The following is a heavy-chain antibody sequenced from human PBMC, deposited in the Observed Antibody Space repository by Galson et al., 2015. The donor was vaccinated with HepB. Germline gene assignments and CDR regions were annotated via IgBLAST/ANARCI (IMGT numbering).Heavy chain of an antibody. CDR3: ARDSRSMAPEEYYYGMDV. Sequence: SVKVSCKASGGTFSSYAISWVRQAPGQGLEWMGWISAYNGNTNYAQKLQGRVTMTTDTSTSTAYMELRSLRSDDTAVYYCARDSRSMAPEEYYYGMDVWGQGTTVTVSS. V-gene: IGHV1-18*01. CDR2: ISAYNGNT. CDR1: GGTFSSYA. D-gene: IGHD1-14*01. J-gene: IGHJ6*02.